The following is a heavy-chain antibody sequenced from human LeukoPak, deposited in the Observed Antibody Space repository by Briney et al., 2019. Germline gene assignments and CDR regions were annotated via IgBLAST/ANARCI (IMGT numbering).Heavy chain of an antibody. Sequence: PSETLSLTCTVSGYSISSGYYWGCIRQPPGERLEWIGSIYHSWSTYYNHSLKSRVTMSVDTSKNQFSLKLSSVTAADTAVYYCARSSRSWSTYDYWGQGTLVTVSS. CDR3: ARSSRSWSTYDY. J-gene: IGHJ4*02. V-gene: IGHV4-38-2*02. CDR2: IYHSWST. CDR1: GYSISSGYY. D-gene: IGHD6-13*01.